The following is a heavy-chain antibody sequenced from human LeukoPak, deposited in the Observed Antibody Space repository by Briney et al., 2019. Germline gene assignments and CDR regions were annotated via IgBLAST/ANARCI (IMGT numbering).Heavy chain of an antibody. D-gene: IGHD5-12*01. CDR1: GYTFNNYG. CDR3: ATGKYSGYDYITPDFDY. J-gene: IGHJ4*02. CDR2: ISAYNGNT. V-gene: IGHV1-18*01. Sequence: ASVKVSCKASGYTFNNYGISWVRQAPGQGLEWMGWISAYNGNTNYAQKLQGRVTMTTDTSTSTAYMELRSLRSDDTAVYYCATGKYSGYDYITPDFDYWGQGTLVTISS.